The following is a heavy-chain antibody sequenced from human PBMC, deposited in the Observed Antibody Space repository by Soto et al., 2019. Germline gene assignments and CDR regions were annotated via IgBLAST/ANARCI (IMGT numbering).Heavy chain of an antibody. CDR1: GFTVSSNY. CDR3: ARGGSRDAFDI. D-gene: IGHD3-10*01. J-gene: IGHJ3*02. V-gene: IGHV3-66*01. CDR2: IYSGGST. Sequence: GGSLSLSCAASGFTVSSNYMSWVRQAPGKGLEWGSVIYSGGSTYYADSVKGRFTISRDNSKNTLYLQMNSLRAEDTDVYYCARGGSRDAFDIWGQGTMVTVSS.